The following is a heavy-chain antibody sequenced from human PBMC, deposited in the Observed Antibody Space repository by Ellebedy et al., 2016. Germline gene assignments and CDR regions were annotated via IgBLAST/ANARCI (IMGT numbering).Heavy chain of an antibody. V-gene: IGHV5-51*01. CDR1: GYSFTSYW. CDR3: GRHNRDYGSGNYWKGYSYYYIDV. J-gene: IGHJ6*03. CDR2: IYPDDSDT. D-gene: IGHD3-10*01. Sequence: GESLKISCKASGYSFTSYWIGWVRQMPGKGLEWMGIIYPDDSDTRYSPSFQGQVTISADKSKSTAYLQWSNLKASDTAMYFCGRHNRDYGSGNYWKGYSYYYIDVWGKGTTVTVSS.